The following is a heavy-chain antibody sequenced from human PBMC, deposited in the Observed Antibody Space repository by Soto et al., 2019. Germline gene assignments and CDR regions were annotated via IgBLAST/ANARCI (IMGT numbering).Heavy chain of an antibody. CDR3: AKDHDEDFGYDLDYFNS. CDR1: GFNFDDFA. J-gene: IGHJ4*02. CDR2: ISWEGGSI. D-gene: IGHD3-3*01. V-gene: IGHV3-9*01. Sequence: GGSLILSCAGSGFNFDDFAMHWVRQAPGKGLEWVSGISWEGGSIGYADSVKGRFIISRDNAKNSLFLQMDSLTAEDTALYYCAKDHDEDFGYDLDYFNSWGQGTQVTVSS.